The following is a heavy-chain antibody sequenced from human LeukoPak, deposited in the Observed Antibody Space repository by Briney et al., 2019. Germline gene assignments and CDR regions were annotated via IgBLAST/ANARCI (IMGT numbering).Heavy chain of an antibody. CDR2: IYYSGST. CDR1: GGSISSSSYY. D-gene: IGHD2-2*02. V-gene: IGHV4-39*01. CDR3: ARHCSSTSCYTGWFDP. Sequence: LSLTCTVSGGSISSSSYYWGWIRQPPGKGLEWIGSIYYSGSTYYNPSLKSRFTISVDTAKNQFSLKLSSVTAADTAVYYCARHCSSTSCYTGWFDPWGQGTLVTVSS. J-gene: IGHJ5*02.